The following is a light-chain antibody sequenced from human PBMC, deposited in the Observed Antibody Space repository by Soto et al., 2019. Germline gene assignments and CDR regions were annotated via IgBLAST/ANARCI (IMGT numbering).Light chain of an antibody. V-gene: IGLV1-44*01. CDR1: SSNIGGNI. Sequence: QPVLTQPPSASGTPGQRVTISCSGSSSNIGGNIANWYQQLPGTAPKLLIFGNNQRPSWVPDRFSGSKSGTSASLAISGLQSEDEANYYCAAWDDSLNGVVFGGGTKLTVL. CDR3: AAWDDSLNGVV. J-gene: IGLJ2*01. CDR2: GNN.